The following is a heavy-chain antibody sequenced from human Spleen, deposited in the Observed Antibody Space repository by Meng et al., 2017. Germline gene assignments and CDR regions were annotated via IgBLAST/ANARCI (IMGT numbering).Heavy chain of an antibody. J-gene: IGHJ4*02. Sequence: QGARVQSGAEVKKPGASVKVSCKASGYTFPDYWLHWVRRAPGQGLEWMGRINPKSGDTHYAQRFQGRVTMTGDTSISTAYMELSGLRSDDTAMYYCARDEDISAAGKLFGDYWGQGTLVTVSS. CDR1: GYTFPDYW. CDR3: ARDEDISAAGKLFGDY. V-gene: IGHV1-2*06. D-gene: IGHD6-13*01. CDR2: INPKSGDT.